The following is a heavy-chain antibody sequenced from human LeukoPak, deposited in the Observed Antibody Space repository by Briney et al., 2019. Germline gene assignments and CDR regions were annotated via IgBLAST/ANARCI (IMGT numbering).Heavy chain of an antibody. CDR1: GFTFSNYA. CDR2: ISGSGGST. D-gene: IGHD3-9*01. J-gene: IGHJ4*02. CDR3: AKGPSWYYDILTGYPLGY. V-gene: IGHV3-23*01. Sequence: GGSLRLSCAASGFTFSNYAMTWVRQAPGKGLEWVSAISGSGGSTYYADSVKGRFTISRDNSKNTLYLQMNSLRAEDTAVYYCAKGPSWYYDILTGYPLGYWGQGTLVTVSS.